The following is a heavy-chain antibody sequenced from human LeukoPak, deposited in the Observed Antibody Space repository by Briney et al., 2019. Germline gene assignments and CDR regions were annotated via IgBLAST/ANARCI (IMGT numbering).Heavy chain of an antibody. Sequence: GRSLRLSCAASGFTFDDYAMHWVRQAPGKGLEWVSGISWNSGSIGYADSVKGRFTISRDNAKNSLHLQMNSLRAEDTALYYCAKDDSSGYYYPYFDYWGQGTLVTVSS. J-gene: IGHJ4*02. CDR1: GFTFDDYA. CDR3: AKDDSSGYYYPYFDY. D-gene: IGHD3-22*01. V-gene: IGHV3-9*01. CDR2: ISWNSGSI.